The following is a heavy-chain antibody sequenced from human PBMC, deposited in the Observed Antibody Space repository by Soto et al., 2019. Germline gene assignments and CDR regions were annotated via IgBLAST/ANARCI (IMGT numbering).Heavy chain of an antibody. Sequence: SETLSLTCTVSGGSISSYYWSWIRQPPGKGLEWIGYINHSGSTNYNPSLKSRVTISVDTSKNQFSLKLSSVTAADTAVYYCVRGRDYYDSSGYYQHFDYWGQGTLVTVSS. CDR2: INHSGST. CDR3: VRGRDYYDSSGYYQHFDY. CDR1: GGSISSYY. J-gene: IGHJ4*02. D-gene: IGHD3-22*01. V-gene: IGHV4-59*12.